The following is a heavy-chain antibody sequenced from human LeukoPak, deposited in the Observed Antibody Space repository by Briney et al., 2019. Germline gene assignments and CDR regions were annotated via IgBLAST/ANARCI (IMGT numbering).Heavy chain of an antibody. V-gene: IGHV4-38-2*02. CDR2: IYHTGAT. Sequence: SEILSLTCAVSGYSISSGYFWVWIRQPPGKGLEWIGSIYHTGATYYNPSLRSPVTISVDTSKNQFSLEVNSVTAADTAVYYCARDLGLTISASWFDPWGQGTLVTVSS. CDR3: ARDLGLTISASWFDP. CDR1: GYSISSGYF. J-gene: IGHJ5*02. D-gene: IGHD3-9*01.